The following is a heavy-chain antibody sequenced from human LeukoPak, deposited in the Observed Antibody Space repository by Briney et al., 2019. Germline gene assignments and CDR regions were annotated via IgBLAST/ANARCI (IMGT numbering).Heavy chain of an antibody. D-gene: IGHD1-26*01. V-gene: IGHV4-38-2*01. CDR1: TYSISSDYH. J-gene: IGHJ4*02. CDR3: ARHVSGNLWYFDD. CDR2: IYHTGRT. Sequence: SETLSLTCAVSTYSISSDYHWAWIRQPPGKGLEWIGSIYHTGRTYYNPAHRTRVTILVDTSKNHFSLRLSSVTASDTAVYFCARHVSGNLWYFDDWGQGTLVTVS.